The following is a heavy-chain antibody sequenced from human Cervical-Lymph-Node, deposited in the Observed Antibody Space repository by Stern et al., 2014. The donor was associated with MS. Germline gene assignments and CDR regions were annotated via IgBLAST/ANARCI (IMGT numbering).Heavy chain of an antibody. CDR1: GFTFSSYG. CDR2: ISYDGSNK. J-gene: IGHJ6*02. V-gene: IGHV3-30*18. D-gene: IGHD6-6*01. CDR3: AKSSSPSHYYYYGMDV. Sequence: VQLVESGGGVVQPGRSLRLSCAASGFTFSSYGMHWVRKAPGKGLEWEAVISYDGSNKYYADSVKGRFTISRDNSKNTLYLQMNSLRAEDTAVYYCAKSSSPSHYYYYGMDVWGQGTTVTVSS.